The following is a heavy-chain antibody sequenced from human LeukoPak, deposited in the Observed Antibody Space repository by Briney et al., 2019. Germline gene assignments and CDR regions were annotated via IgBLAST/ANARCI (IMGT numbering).Heavy chain of an antibody. Sequence: GGSLRLSCAASGFIFTSYSMNWVRQAPGKGLEWISYISSSSSTIYYADSVRGRFTISRDNAKNSLYLQMNSLRAEDTAVYYCAKDPTPGYSGYGTHWGQGTLVTVSS. V-gene: IGHV3-48*01. CDR3: AKDPTPGYSGYGTH. D-gene: IGHD5-12*01. J-gene: IGHJ4*02. CDR1: GFIFTSYS. CDR2: ISSSSSTI.